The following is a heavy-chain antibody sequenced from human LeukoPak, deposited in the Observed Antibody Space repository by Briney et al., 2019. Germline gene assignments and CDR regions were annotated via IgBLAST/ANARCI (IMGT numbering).Heavy chain of an antibody. CDR2: IIPIFGTA. CDR3: ASQYYDFWSGYSDDH. J-gene: IGHJ4*02. D-gene: IGHD3-3*01. Sequence: GASVKVSCKASGGTFSSYAISWVRQAPGQGLEWMGGIIPIFGTANYAQKFQGRVTITTDESTSTAYMELSSLRSEDTAVYYCASQYYDFWSGYSDDHWGQGTLVTVSS. V-gene: IGHV1-69*05. CDR1: GGTFSSYA.